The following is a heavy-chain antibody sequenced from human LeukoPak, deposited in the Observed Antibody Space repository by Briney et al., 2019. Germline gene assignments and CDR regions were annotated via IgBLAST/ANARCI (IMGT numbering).Heavy chain of an antibody. Sequence: GVSLRLSCAASGFTFSDHYMDWVRQAPGKGLEWVGRTKNKANSYTTQYAASVKGRFTISRDDSKNSLYLQMNSLKTEDTAVYYCARGSSGVTISSYGMDVWGKGTTVTVSS. CDR2: TKNKANSYTT. J-gene: IGHJ6*04. V-gene: IGHV3-72*01. CDR1: GFTFSDHY. CDR3: ARGSSGVTISSYGMDV. D-gene: IGHD3-9*01.